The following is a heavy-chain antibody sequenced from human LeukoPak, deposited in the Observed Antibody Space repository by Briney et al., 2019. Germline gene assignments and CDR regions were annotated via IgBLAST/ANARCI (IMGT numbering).Heavy chain of an antibody. CDR1: GGSISSSSYY. CDR2: IYYSGST. D-gene: IGHD5-18*01. V-gene: IGHV4-39*01. J-gene: IGHJ2*01. Sequence: PSETLSLTCTVSGGSISSSSYYWGWIRQPPGKGLEWIGGIYYSGSTYYNPSLKSRVTISADRSKNQFSLKLTSVTAADTAVYYCARLDTSMVYWYFDLWGRGTLVTVSS. CDR3: ARLDTSMVYWYFDL.